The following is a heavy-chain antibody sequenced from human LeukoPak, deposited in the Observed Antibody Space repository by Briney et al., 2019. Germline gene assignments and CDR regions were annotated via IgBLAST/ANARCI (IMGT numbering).Heavy chain of an antibody. CDR2: ISAYNGNT. CDR1: GYTFTSYG. CDR3: AREDDVKHHSSGWLPHPNYHYGMDV. V-gene: IGHV1-18*01. D-gene: IGHD6-19*01. Sequence: ASVKVSYKASGYTFTSYGITWVRQAPGQGLEWMGWISAYNGNTNYAQKFQGRVTMTTDTSTSTAYMELRSLRSDDTAVYYCAREDDVKHHSSGWLPHPNYHYGMDVWGPGTTVTVSS. J-gene: IGHJ6*02.